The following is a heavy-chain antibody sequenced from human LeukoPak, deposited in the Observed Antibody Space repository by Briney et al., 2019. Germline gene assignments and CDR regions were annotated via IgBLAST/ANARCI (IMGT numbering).Heavy chain of an antibody. CDR3: ATETISSSPNYYYMDV. CDR1: GYTLTELS. D-gene: IGHD6-6*01. V-gene: IGHV1-24*01. CDR2: FDPEDGET. J-gene: IGHJ6*03. Sequence: ASVKVSCKVSGYTLTELSMHWVRQAPGKGLEWMGGFDPEDGETIYAQKFQGRVTMTEDTSTDTAYMKLSSLRSEDTAVYYCATETISSSPNYYYMDVWGKGTTVTVSS.